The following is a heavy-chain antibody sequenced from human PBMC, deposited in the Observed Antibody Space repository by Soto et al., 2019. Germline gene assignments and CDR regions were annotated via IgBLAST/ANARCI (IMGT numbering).Heavy chain of an antibody. CDR3: ARDGSGYQWYFDV. D-gene: IGHD5-12*01. V-gene: IGHV6-1*01. Sequence: QVQLQQSGPGLVKPSQTLSLICAISGDSVSSASATWSWIRQSPSGRLEWLGRTYYRSKWHNDYAVAVKSLIAIIPDTSKNQLSLQLSSVTLEDTAVYFCARDGSGYQWYFDVWGRGSLVTVSS. CDR2: TYYRSKWHN. J-gene: IGHJ2*01. CDR1: GDSVSSASAT.